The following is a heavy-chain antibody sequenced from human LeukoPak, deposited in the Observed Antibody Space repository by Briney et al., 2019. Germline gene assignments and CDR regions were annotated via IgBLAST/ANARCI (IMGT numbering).Heavy chain of an antibody. J-gene: IGHJ4*02. CDR1: GYSFINYW. V-gene: IGHV5-51*01. CDR2: IYPGDSDT. Sequence: GESLKISCKASGYSFINYWIGWVRQMPGKGLEWMGIIYPGDSDTRYSPSFQGQVTISADKSISTAYLQWSSLKASDTAMYYCARQSIAASFPSYWGQGTLVTVSS. CDR3: ARQSIAASFPSY. D-gene: IGHD6-6*01.